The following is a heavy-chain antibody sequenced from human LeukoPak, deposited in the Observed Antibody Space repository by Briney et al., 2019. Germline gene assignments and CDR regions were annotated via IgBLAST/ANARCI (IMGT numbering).Heavy chain of an antibody. CDR1: GFTFSSYW. D-gene: IGHD6-6*01. CDR3: ARDRPQLGPIDY. Sequence: PGGSLRLSCAASGFTFSSYWMHWVRQAPGKGLVWVSRIYADGSRTTYADSVKGRFTISRDNAKNTLYLQMDSLRAEDTAVYYCARDRPQLGPIDYWGQGTLVTVSS. J-gene: IGHJ4*02. CDR2: IYADGSRT. V-gene: IGHV3-74*01.